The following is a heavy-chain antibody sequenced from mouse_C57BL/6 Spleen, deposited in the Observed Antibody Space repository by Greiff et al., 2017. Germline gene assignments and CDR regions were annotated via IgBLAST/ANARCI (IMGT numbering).Heavy chain of an antibody. Sequence: QVQLQQSGAELVRPGASVKLSCPASGYTFTDYYINWVKQRPGQGLEWIARIYPGSGNTYYNEKFKGKATLTAEKSSSTAYMQLSSLTSEDAAVYFCARSGFAYWGQGTLVTVSA. J-gene: IGHJ3*01. CDR3: ARSGFAY. V-gene: IGHV1-76*01. CDR2: IYPGSGNT. CDR1: GYTFTDYY.